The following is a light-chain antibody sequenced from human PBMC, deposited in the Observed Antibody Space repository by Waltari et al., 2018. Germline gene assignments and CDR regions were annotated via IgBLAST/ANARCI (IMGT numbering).Light chain of an antibody. J-gene: IGKJ4*01. CDR3: QQTYGIPLS. CDR1: QRILTY. V-gene: IGKV1-39*01. Sequence: DVQLTQSPSSLSASIGDRVTITCRASQRILTYLSWYHPRPGKAPRLLMSDVSDLKRGVPSRFTGSGSGTTFTLTITSLQREDFGTYYCQQTYGIPLSFGAGTRVEIK. CDR2: DVS.